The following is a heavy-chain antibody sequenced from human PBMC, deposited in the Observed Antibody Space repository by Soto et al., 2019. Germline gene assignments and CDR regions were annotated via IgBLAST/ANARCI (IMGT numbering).Heavy chain of an antibody. D-gene: IGHD2-15*01. CDR3: GRDSGGGYLQVGDDL. Sequence: GGSLRLSCRASGFAFNSRGMHRARQAPGKRLEWVALISYDGRNEKYAESLKGRFTISRDNSESTLYLQMNGLRPEGGAGYYWGRDSGGGYLQVGDDLWGQGTQLTVS. J-gene: IGHJ5*02. V-gene: IGHV3-30*03. CDR2: ISYDGRNE. CDR1: GFAFNSRG.